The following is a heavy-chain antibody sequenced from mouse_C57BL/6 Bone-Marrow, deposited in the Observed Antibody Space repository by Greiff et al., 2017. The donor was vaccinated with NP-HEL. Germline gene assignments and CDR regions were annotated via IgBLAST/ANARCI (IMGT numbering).Heavy chain of an antibody. V-gene: IGHV1-81*01. J-gene: IGHJ3*01. CDR3: ARGGYYYGSSRDWFAY. Sequence: QVQLKESGAELARPGASVKLSCKASGYTFTSYGISWVKQSTGQGLEWIGEIYPRSGNTYYNEKFKGKATLTADKSSSTAYMELRSLTSEDSAVYFCARGGYYYGSSRDWFAYWGQGTLVTVSA. CDR2: IYPRSGNT. CDR1: GYTFTSYG. D-gene: IGHD1-1*01.